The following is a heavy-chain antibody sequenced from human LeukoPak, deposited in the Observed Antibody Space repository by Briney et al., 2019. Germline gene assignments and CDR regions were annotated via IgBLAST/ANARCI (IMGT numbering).Heavy chain of an antibody. Sequence: GASVKVSCKASGYTFTDYDVNWVRQATGQGLEWMGWVNPNSGNTGYAQKFQGRLTITKDTSKNQVVLTMTNMDTVDTATYYCALDSEYINYVGYFHHWGQGTLVTVSS. J-gene: IGHJ1*01. CDR1: GYTFTDYD. CDR2: VNPNSGNT. V-gene: IGHV1-8*02. D-gene: IGHD4-11*01. CDR3: ALDSEYINYVGYFHH.